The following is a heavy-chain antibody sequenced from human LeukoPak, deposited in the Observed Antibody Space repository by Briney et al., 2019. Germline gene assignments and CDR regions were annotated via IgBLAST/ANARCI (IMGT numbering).Heavy chain of an antibody. Sequence: SETLSLTCTVSGGSISSSSFYWGWIRQPPGKGLEWIGSIYYSGSTYYNPSLKSRVTISVDTSKNQFSLKLSSVTAADTAVYYCARLLTMYSSSWHLIYKLFDYWGQGTLVTVSS. CDR3: ARLLTMYSSSWHLIYKLFDY. D-gene: IGHD6-13*01. CDR1: GGSISSSSFY. CDR2: IYYSGST. J-gene: IGHJ4*02. V-gene: IGHV4-39*01.